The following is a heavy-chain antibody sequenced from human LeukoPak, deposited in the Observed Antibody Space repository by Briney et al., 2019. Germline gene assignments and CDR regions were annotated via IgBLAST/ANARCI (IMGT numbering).Heavy chain of an antibody. Sequence: PSQTLSLTCTVSGGSISCGDYYWSSLRQPPGKGLEWIGYIYYSGSTYYNPSLKSRVTISVDTSKNQFSLKLSSVTAADTAVYYCARDNPVHGFDYWGQGTLVTVSS. J-gene: IGHJ4*02. CDR3: ARDNPVHGFDY. D-gene: IGHD1-1*01. V-gene: IGHV4-30-4*01. CDR1: GGSISCGDYY. CDR2: IYYSGST.